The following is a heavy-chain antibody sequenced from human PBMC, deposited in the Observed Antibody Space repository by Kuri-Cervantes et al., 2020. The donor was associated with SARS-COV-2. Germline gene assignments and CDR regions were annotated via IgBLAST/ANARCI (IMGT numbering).Heavy chain of an antibody. Sequence: ASVKVSCKASGYTFTSYGISWVRQAPGQGLEWMGWISAYNGNTNYAQKLQGRVTMTTDTSTSTAYMELRSLRSDDTAVYYCARDRSSTSCYFGSAGDFDYWGQGTLVTVSS. CDR3: ARDRSSTSCYFGSAGDFDY. D-gene: IGHD2-2*01. CDR2: ISAYNGNT. J-gene: IGHJ4*02. CDR1: GYTFTSYG. V-gene: IGHV1-18*01.